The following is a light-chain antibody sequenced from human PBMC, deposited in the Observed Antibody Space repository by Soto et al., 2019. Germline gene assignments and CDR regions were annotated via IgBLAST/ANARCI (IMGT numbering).Light chain of an antibody. J-gene: IGKJ5*01. Sequence: DSQLTQSPSFLSASVGERVTITCRASQGINRFLAWYQQKPGKAPKLLIYAASTLQSGVPSRFSGSGSGTEFTLTISSLQPEDFATYYCQQLKSNLITFGQGTRLEIK. CDR2: AAS. CDR3: QQLKSNLIT. V-gene: IGKV1-9*01. CDR1: QGINRF.